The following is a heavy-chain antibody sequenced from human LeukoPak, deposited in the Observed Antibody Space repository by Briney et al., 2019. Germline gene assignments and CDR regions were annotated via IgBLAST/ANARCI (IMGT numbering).Heavy chain of an antibody. CDR3: ASVAYCGGDCYPRYWYFDL. CDR1: GFTFGSFE. V-gene: IGHV3-48*03. D-gene: IGHD2-21*02. CDR2: ITSSGSTK. Sequence: PGGSLRLSCAASGFTFGSFEMNWVRQALGKGLEWVSYITSSGSTKYYADSVKGRFTISRDNAKNSLYLQMNSLRAEDTAVYYCASVAYCGGDCYPRYWYFDLWGRGTLVTVSS. J-gene: IGHJ2*01.